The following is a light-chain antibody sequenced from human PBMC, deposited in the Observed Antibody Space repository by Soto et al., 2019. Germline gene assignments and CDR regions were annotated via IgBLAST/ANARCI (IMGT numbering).Light chain of an antibody. J-gene: IGKJ1*01. CDR2: KAS. CDR1: QNVNTW. Sequence: DIQMTQSPSALSAFVGDRVTITCRASQNVNTWLAWYQQKTGRAPKLLIYKASNLGSGVPSRFSRSGSRTEFTLTITSLQPDDLATSYFQQYNGVPWTFDQGTKVEIQ. CDR3: QQYNGVPWT. V-gene: IGKV1-5*03.